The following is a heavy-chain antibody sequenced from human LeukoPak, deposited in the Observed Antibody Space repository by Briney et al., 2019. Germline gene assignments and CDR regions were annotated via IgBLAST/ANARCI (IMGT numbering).Heavy chain of an antibody. J-gene: IGHJ4*02. D-gene: IGHD6-6*01. V-gene: IGHV3-23*01. Sequence: TGGSLRLSCAASGFTFSSYAMSWVRQAPGKGLEWFSAISINTYYADSVKGRFTISRDTSRNTLYLQMHSLRAEDTAVYYCARLISTSSSRFSDYWGQGTPVTVSS. CDR2: ISINT. CDR1: GFTFSSYA. CDR3: ARLISTSSSRFSDY.